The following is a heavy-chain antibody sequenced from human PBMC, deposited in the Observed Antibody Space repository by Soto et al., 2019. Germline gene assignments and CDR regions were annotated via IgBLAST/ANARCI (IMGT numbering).Heavy chain of an antibody. V-gene: IGHV4-34*01. D-gene: IGHD6-13*01. Sequence: SETLSLTCAVYGWSFSGYYWSWIRQPTGKGLEWIGEINHSGSTNYNPSLKSRVTISVDTSKNQFSLKLSSVTAADTAVYYCARSLYSSSWYQSGNSYYYYGMDVWGQGTTVTVSS. CDR1: GWSFSGYY. CDR3: ARSLYSSSWYQSGNSYYYYGMDV. J-gene: IGHJ6*02. CDR2: INHSGST.